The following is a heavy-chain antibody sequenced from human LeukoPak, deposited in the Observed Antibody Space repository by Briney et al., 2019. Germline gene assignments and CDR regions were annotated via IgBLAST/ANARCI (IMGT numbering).Heavy chain of an antibody. V-gene: IGHV4-30-2*01. CDR1: GCSIIVAAYS. CDR2: IYHTGRT. Sequence: SQTLSLICTVSGCSIIVAAYSWIWIRQPPGKGLEWVGYIYHTGRTYSNPSLKSRVTVSVDRSKNQFSLKLSSVTAADTAVYYCARGGGEMATSFGAYYFDYWGQGTLVTVSS. CDR3: ARGGGEMATSFGAYYFDY. J-gene: IGHJ4*02. D-gene: IGHD5-24*01.